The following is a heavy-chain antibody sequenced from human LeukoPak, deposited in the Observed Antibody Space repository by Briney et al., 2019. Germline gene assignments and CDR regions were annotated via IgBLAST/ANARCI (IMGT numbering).Heavy chain of an antibody. Sequence: GGSLRLSCAASGFTFSSYAMSWVRQAPGKGLEWVSAISGSGGSTYYADSVKGRFTISRDNSKNTLYLQMNSLRAEDTAVYYCAKDPVPKAPAAYNWFDPWGQGTLVTVSS. D-gene: IGHD2-2*01. V-gene: IGHV3-23*01. CDR3: AKDPVPKAPAAYNWFDP. J-gene: IGHJ5*02. CDR1: GFTFSSYA. CDR2: ISGSGGST.